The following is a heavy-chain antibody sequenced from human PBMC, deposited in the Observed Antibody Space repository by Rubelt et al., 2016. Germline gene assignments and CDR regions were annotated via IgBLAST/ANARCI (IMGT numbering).Heavy chain of an antibody. CDR3: ARWKWELKNWFDP. J-gene: IGHJ5*02. CDR2: IYYSGST. D-gene: IGHD1-26*01. CDR1: GGSISSSSYY. V-gene: IGHV4-61*05. Sequence: QLQLQESGPGLVKPSETLSLTCTVSGGSISSSSYYWGWIRQPPGKGLEWIGYIYYSGSTNYNPSLKSRVTISVDTSKNQFSLKLSSVTAAGTAVYYCARWKWELKNWFDPWGQGTLVTVSS.